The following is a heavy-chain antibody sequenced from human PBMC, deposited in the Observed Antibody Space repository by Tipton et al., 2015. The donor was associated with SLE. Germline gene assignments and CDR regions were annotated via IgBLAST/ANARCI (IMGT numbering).Heavy chain of an antibody. J-gene: IGHJ6*03. CDR1: GGSISSGGYY. V-gene: IGHV4-31*03. CDR2: IYYSGNT. Sequence: TLSLTCTVSGGSISSGGYYWTWIRQLPGKGLEWIGYIYYSGNTYYNPSLMSRVTISVDTSKTQFSLIVTSVTAADTAVYYCVRGPWAYYYYMDVWGKGTKVTVSS. CDR3: VRGPWAYYYYMDV. D-gene: IGHD7-27*01.